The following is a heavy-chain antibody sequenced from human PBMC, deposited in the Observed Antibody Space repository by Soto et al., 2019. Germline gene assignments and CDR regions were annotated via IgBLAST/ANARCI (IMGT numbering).Heavy chain of an antibody. J-gene: IGHJ5*02. D-gene: IGHD3-3*01. CDR3: AKAPHYDFWSGYFNWFDP. Sequence: EVQLLESGGGLVQPGGSLRLSCAASGFTFSSYAMSWVRQAPGKGLEWVSAISGSGGSTYYADSVKGLFTISRDNSKNTLYLQMNSLRAEDTAVYYCAKAPHYDFWSGYFNWFDPWGQGTLVTVSS. CDR2: ISGSGGST. CDR1: GFTFSSYA. V-gene: IGHV3-23*01.